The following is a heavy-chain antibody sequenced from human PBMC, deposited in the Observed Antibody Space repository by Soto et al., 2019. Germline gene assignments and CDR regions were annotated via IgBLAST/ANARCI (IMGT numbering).Heavy chain of an antibody. J-gene: IGHJ4*02. CDR1: GGSISSSNW. Sequence: SETLSRTCALSGGSISSSNWWSWVRQPPGKGLEWIGEIYHSGSTNYNPSLKSRVTISVDKSKNQFSLKLSSVTAADTAVYYCASLPATSDFDYWGQGTLVTVS. CDR3: ASLPATSDFDY. V-gene: IGHV4-4*02. CDR2: IYHSGST. D-gene: IGHD2-2*01.